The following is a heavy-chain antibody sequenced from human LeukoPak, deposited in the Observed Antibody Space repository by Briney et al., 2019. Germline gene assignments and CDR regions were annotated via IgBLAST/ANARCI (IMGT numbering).Heavy chain of an antibody. D-gene: IGHD5-12*01. J-gene: IGHJ5*02. Sequence: GGSLRLSCAASGFTFSSYAMHWVRQAPGKGLEWVADISSSGTTIYYADSVKGRFTISRDNAKNSLYLQMNSLRAEDTAVYYCARLLVATPGVDPWGQGTLVTVSS. CDR1: GFTFSSYA. V-gene: IGHV3-48*03. CDR2: ISSSGTTI. CDR3: ARLLVATPGVDP.